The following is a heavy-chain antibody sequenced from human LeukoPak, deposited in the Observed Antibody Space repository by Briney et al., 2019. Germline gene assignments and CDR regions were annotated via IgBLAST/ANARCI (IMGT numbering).Heavy chain of an antibody. CDR2: INPNSGGT. D-gene: IGHD3-3*01. CDR3: ARGSGGPPQVLDY. Sequence: ASVKVSCKASGYTFTAYYIYWLRQAPGQGLDWMGWINPNSGGTNYAQNFQDRVSMTRDTSISTVYMELNRLRSDDTAVFYCARGSGGPPQVLDYWGQGTLVTVSS. J-gene: IGHJ4*02. CDR1: GYTFTAYY. V-gene: IGHV1-2*02.